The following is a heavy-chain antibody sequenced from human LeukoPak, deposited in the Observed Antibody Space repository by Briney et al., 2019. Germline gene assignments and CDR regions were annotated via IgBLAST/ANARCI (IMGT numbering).Heavy chain of an antibody. D-gene: IGHD3-3*01. CDR2: IIPIFGTA. CDR3: ASRFRFPPYDFWSGDAEYFQH. V-gene: IGHV1-69*05. Sequence: SVKVSCKASGGTFSSYAISWVRQAPGQGLEWMGRIIPIFGTANYAQKFQDRVTITTDESTSTAYMELSSLRSEDTAVYYCASRFRFPPYDFWSGDAEYFQHWGQGTLVTVSS. J-gene: IGHJ1*01. CDR1: GGTFSSYA.